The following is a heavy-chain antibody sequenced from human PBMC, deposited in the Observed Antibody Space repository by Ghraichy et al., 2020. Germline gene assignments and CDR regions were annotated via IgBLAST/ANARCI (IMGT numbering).Heavy chain of an antibody. CDR2: ISDSSSTV. Sequence: GGSLRLSCAASGFTFSGYSMAWVRQAPGKGLEWVSYISDSSSTVYHADSVKGRFTISRDNAKNSLYLQMNNLGDEDTAVYYCASTGDNWFDPWGQGTLVTVSS. CDR1: GFTFSGYS. V-gene: IGHV3-48*02. D-gene: IGHD1-1*01. J-gene: IGHJ5*02. CDR3: ASTGDNWFDP.